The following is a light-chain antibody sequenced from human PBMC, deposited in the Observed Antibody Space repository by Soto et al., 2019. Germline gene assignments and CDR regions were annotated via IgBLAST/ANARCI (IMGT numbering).Light chain of an antibody. Sequence: QSALTQPASVSGAPGQSSSVSCTGTSSGVGGYNYVSWYQQHPGKAPKLMIYEVSNRPSGVSNRFSGSKSGNTASLTISGLQAEDEADYYCSSYTSSSTYVFGTGTKVTVL. CDR2: EVS. V-gene: IGLV2-14*01. CDR1: SSGVGGYNY. J-gene: IGLJ1*01. CDR3: SSYTSSSTYV.